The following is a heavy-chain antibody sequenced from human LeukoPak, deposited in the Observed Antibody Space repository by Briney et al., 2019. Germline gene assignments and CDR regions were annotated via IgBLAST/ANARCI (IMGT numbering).Heavy chain of an antibody. CDR1: GFSFSSYT. D-gene: IGHD3-22*01. V-gene: IGHV3-21*01. CDR3: AVQRGLDF. Sequence: GGSLRLSCAASGFSFSSYTMNWVRQAPGKGLGWVSSISSSSSYIYYADSVKGRFTISRDNARNSLYLQMNSLRAEDTAVYYCAVQRGLDFWGQGTLVTVSS. CDR2: ISSSSSYI. J-gene: IGHJ4*02.